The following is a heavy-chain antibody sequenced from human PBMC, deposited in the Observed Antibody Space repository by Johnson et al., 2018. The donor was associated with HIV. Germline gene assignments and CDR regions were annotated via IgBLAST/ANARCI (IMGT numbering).Heavy chain of an antibody. CDR3: AKDRGSYYDSSGYLGDAFDI. V-gene: IGHV3-NL1*01. CDR2: INWNGGST. CDR1: GFTFSSYD. Sequence: QVQLVESGGGVVQPGRSLRLSCAASGFTFSSYDMHWVRQAPGKGLAWVSGINWNGGSTGYAASWKGRFTISRDNAKNSLYMQMNSRRAEDTAVYYCAKDRGSYYDSSGYLGDAFDIWGQGTMVTVSS. D-gene: IGHD3-22*01. J-gene: IGHJ3*02.